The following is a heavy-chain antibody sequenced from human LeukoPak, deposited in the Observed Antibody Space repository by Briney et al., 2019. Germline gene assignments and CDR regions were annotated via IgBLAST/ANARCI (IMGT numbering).Heavy chain of an antibody. V-gene: IGHV3-33*01. J-gene: IGHJ4*02. CDR1: GFTFSSYG. CDR2: IWYDRSNK. D-gene: IGHD5-18*01. CDR3: ARDNQQLWLDY. Sequence: GGSLRLSCAASGFTFSSYGMHWVRQAPGKGLEWVAVIWYDRSNKYYADSVRGRFTISRDNSKNTLYLQMNSLRAEDTAVYYCARDNQQLWLDYWGQGTLVTVSS.